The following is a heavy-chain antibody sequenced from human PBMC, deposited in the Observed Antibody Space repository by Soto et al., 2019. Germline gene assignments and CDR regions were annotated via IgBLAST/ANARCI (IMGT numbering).Heavy chain of an antibody. V-gene: IGHV4-39*01. CDR2: IYYSGST. J-gene: IGHJ3*02. D-gene: IGHD3-16*01. CDR3: ARSGGENDAFDI. Sequence: SETLSLTCTVSGGSISSSSYYWGWIRQPPGKGLEWIGSIYYSGSTYYNPSLKSRVTISVDTSKNQFSLKLSSVTAADTAVYYCARSGGENDAFDIWGQGTMVTVSS. CDR1: GGSISSSSYY.